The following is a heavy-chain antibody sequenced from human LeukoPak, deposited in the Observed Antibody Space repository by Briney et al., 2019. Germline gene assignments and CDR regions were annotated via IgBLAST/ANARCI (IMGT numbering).Heavy chain of an antibody. Sequence: GGSLRLSCAASGFTFNNYGMNWVRQAPGKGLEWVSGISGSGGSTYYADSVKGRFTISRDNSKNTLYLQMNSLRAEDTAVYYCARDRRRHDYGGTFDYWGQGTLVTVSS. J-gene: IGHJ4*02. CDR2: ISGSGGST. CDR3: ARDRRRHDYGGTFDY. CDR1: GFTFNNYG. V-gene: IGHV3-23*01. D-gene: IGHD4-23*01.